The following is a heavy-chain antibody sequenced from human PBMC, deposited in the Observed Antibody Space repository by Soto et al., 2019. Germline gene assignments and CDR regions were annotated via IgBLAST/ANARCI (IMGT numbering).Heavy chain of an antibody. CDR2: IYYSGST. Sequence: PSETLSLTCTVSGGSVSSGSYYWSWIRQPPGKGLEWIGYIYYSGSTNYNPSLKSRVTISVDTSKNQLSLKLSSVTAADTAVYYCAGQLWNTPIDYWGQGTLVTVSS. V-gene: IGHV4-61*01. CDR3: AGQLWNTPIDY. D-gene: IGHD5-18*01. CDR1: GGSVSSGSYY. J-gene: IGHJ4*02.